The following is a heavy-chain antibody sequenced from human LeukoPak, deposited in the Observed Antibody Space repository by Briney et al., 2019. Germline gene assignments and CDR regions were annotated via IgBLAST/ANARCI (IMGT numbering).Heavy chain of an antibody. D-gene: IGHD3-10*01. CDR1: GFTFSRYI. V-gene: IGHV3-21*01. J-gene: IGHJ1*01. CDR3: ARADYYDSGSFYPLNF. CDR2: ISSSGNII. Sequence: GGSLRLSCAASGFTFSRYIINWVRQAPGKGLEWGSSISSSGNIIYYADSVRGRFTISRDNAKNSLYLQMNSLRAEDTAVFYCARADYYDSGSFYPLNFWGQGTLVTVSS.